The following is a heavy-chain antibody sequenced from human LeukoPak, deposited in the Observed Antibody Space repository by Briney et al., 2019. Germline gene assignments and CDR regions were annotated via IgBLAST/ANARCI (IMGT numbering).Heavy chain of an antibody. CDR1: GGSVSSGSYY. CDR3: AREGVIIGFDY. Sequence: SETLSLTCTVSGGSVSSGSYYWSWLRQPPGKGLEWIGYIYYSGSTNYNPSLKSRVTISVDTSKNQFSLKLSSVTAADTAVYYCAREGVIIGFDYWGQGTLVTVSS. J-gene: IGHJ4*02. V-gene: IGHV4-61*01. CDR2: IYYSGST. D-gene: IGHD3-10*01.